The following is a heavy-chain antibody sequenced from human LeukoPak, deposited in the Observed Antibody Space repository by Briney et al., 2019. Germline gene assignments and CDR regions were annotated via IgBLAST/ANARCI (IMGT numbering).Heavy chain of an antibody. CDR2: ISGSGGIT. CDR1: GFTFSSYA. D-gene: IGHD1-26*01. Sequence: GGSLRLSCAASGFTFSSYAMSWVRQAPGKGLEWVSAISGSGGITSYADSVKGRFTISRDNSKNTLYLQMNNLRAEDTAVYYCAKGDTTWELPHDYWGQGTLVTVSS. J-gene: IGHJ4*02. V-gene: IGHV3-23*01. CDR3: AKGDTTWELPHDY.